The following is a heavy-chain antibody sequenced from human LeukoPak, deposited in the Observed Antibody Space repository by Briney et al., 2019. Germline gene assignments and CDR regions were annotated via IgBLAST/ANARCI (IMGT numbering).Heavy chain of an antibody. CDR2: IYHSGST. CDR3: ARDMNHSGYDLPFHY. Sequence: PSETLSLTCTVSGYSISSGYYWGWIRQPPGKGLEWIGSIYHSGSTYYNPPLKSRVTISVDTSNNQFSLKLSSVTAADTAVYYCARDMNHSGYDLPFHYWGQGTLVTVSS. D-gene: IGHD5-12*01. V-gene: IGHV4-38-2*02. J-gene: IGHJ4*02. CDR1: GYSISSGYY.